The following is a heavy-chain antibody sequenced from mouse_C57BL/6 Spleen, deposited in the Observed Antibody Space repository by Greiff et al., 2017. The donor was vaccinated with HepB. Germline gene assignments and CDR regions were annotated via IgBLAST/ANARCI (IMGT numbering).Heavy chain of an antibody. D-gene: IGHD1-1*01. CDR2: ISDGGSYT. CDR1: GFTFSSYA. Sequence: DVHLVESGGGLVKPGGSLKLSCAASGFTFSSYAMSWVRQTPEKRLEWVATISDGGSYTYYPDNVKGRFTISRDNAKNNLYLQMSHLKSEDTAMYYCARDRGLLRGYFDVWGTGTTVTVSS. J-gene: IGHJ1*03. CDR3: ARDRGLLRGYFDV. V-gene: IGHV5-4*01.